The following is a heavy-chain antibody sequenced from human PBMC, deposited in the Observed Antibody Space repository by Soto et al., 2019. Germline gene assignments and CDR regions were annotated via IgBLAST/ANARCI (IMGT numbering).Heavy chain of an antibody. CDR1: GGTFISYA. CDR2: IVPIVDTS. CDR3: VRVVAIPGYPDN. Sequence: QVQLVQSGAEVRQPASSVKVSCKTSGGTFISYAISWVRQAPGQGLEWRGGIVPIVDTSTYAQKFQGRVTITADESTSTAYMELSSLRSDDTAIYYCVRVVAIPGYPDNWGQGTLVTVSS. D-gene: IGHD5-12*01. V-gene: IGHV1-69*12. J-gene: IGHJ4*02.